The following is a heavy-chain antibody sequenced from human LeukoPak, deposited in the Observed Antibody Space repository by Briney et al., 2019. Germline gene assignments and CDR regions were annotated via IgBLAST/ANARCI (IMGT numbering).Heavy chain of an antibody. J-gene: IGHJ4*02. Sequence: GGSLRLSCAASGFTFSSYEVNWVRQAPGKGLEWVSYVNNIGDTIYYADSVKGRFTISRDNAKNSLYLQMNSLRAEDTAVYYCARVSRVVVTAIPYSDYWGQGTLVTVSS. CDR1: GFTFSSYE. CDR2: VNNIGDTI. CDR3: ARVSRVVVTAIPYSDY. V-gene: IGHV3-48*03. D-gene: IGHD2-21*02.